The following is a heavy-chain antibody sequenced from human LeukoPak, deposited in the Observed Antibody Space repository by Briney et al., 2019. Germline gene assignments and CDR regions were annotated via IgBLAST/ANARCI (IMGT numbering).Heavy chain of an antibody. CDR1: GRSISSYY. Sequence: NPSETLSLTCTVSGRSISSYYWSWIRQPPGKGLEWIGYIYYSGSPNYNPSLKSRVTKSVDTSKNQFSLKLSSVTAADTAVYYCARGGAVTQWFDPWGQGTLVTVSS. J-gene: IGHJ5*02. V-gene: IGHV4-59*01. CDR2: IYYSGSP. D-gene: IGHD4-17*01. CDR3: ARGGAVTQWFDP.